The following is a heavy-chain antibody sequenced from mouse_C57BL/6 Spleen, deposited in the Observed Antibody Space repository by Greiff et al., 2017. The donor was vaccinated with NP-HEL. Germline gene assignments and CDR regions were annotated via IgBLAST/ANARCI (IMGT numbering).Heavy chain of an antibody. CDR2: IYPGDGDT. CDR3: ARSGYRNAMDY. Sequence: VQLQQSGPELVKPGASVKISCKASGYAFSSSWMNWVKQRPGKGLEWIGRIYPGDGDTNYNGKFKGKATLTADKSSSTAYMQLSSLTSEDSAVYFCARSGYRNAMDYCGQGTSVTVSS. CDR1: GYAFSSSW. J-gene: IGHJ4*01. D-gene: IGHD3-2*02. V-gene: IGHV1-82*01.